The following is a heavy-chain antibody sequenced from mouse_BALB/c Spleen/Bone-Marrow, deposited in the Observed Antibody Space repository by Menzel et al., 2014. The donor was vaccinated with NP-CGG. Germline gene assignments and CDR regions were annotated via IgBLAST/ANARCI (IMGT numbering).Heavy chain of an antibody. Sequence: VQLQQSGDELARPGSSVKISCKASGYPFSSYWASWVKQRPGQGLVRLGQIYPGDGETDYNGKFKGNAALTEGKTSSRAYMQLNSLTSEDSEVYFCARKYGEYWGQGNTPTVS. V-gene: IGHV1-80*01. D-gene: IGHD2-10*02. CDR1: GYPFSSYW. CDR3: ARKYGEY. J-gene: IGHJ2*01. CDR2: IYPGDGET.